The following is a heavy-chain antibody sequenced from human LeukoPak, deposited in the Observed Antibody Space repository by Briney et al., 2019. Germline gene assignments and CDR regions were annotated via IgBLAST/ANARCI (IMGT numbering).Heavy chain of an antibody. V-gene: IGHV1-2*02. D-gene: IGHD6-19*01. CDR1: GNTFTGYH. Sequence: ASVKVSCKASGNTFTGYHMHWVRQAPGQGLEWMGWINPNSGGTNYAQKFQGRVTMTRDTSISTAYMELSRLRSDDTAVYYCARVPIAVAGTVRWGQGTLVTVSS. CDR3: ARVPIAVAGTVR. J-gene: IGHJ4*02. CDR2: INPNSGGT.